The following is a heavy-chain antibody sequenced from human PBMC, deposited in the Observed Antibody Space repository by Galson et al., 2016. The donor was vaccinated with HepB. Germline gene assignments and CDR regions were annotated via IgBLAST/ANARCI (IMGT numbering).Heavy chain of an antibody. J-gene: IGHJ6*02. CDR3: ARAGSGTYFDYYYGMDV. Sequence: SLRLSCAASGFTVSKNHMTWVRQAPGKGLEWVSIIYRGGRTYYADSVKGRFSISRDNSQNILYLQVNSLRAEDSAVYYCARAGSGTYFDYYYGMDVCGQGTTRTVSS. CDR2: IYRGGRT. CDR1: GFTVSKNH. V-gene: IGHV3-53*01. D-gene: IGHD1-26*01.